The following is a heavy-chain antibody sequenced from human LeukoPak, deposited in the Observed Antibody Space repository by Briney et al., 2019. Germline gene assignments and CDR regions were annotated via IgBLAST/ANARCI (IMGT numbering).Heavy chain of an antibody. CDR1: GYSISSGYY. J-gene: IGHJ4*02. Sequence: SETLSLTCHVSGYSISSGYYWSWSRQPPGKGLEWIGYIYYSGSTNYNPSLKSQVTISVDTSKHQFSLKLSSVTAADTAVYYCSAAAGRRGRFDYWGQGTLVTVSS. CDR2: IYYSGST. CDR3: SAAAGRRGRFDY. D-gene: IGHD6-13*01. V-gene: IGHV4-61*01.